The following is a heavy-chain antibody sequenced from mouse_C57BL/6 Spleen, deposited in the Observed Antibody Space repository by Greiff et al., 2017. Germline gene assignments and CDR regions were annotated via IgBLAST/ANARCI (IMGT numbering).Heavy chain of an antibody. CDR1: GISITTGNYR. CDR2: IYYSGTI. J-gene: IGHJ4*01. V-gene: IGHV3-5*01. CDR3: AREGGGMDY. Sequence: EVKLMESGPGLVKPSQTVFLTCTVTGISITTGNYRWSWIRQFPGNKLVWLGYIYYSGTITYNPSLTSRTTITRDTPKNQFFLEMNSLTAEDTATYYCAREGGGMDYWGQGTSVTVSS.